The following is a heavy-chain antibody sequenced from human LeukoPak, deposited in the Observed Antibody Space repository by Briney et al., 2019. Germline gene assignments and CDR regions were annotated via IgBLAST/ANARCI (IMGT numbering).Heavy chain of an antibody. J-gene: IGHJ4*02. CDR2: ISSSGSTI. CDR3: TTRDAGKVN. V-gene: IGHV3-48*03. CDR1: GFTFSSYG. Sequence: PGGSLRLSCAASGFTFSSYGMNWVRQAPGKGLEWVSYISSSGSTIYYADSVKGRFTISRDNAKDTAYLQMNSLKTEDTAVYYCTTRDAGKVNWGQGTLVTVSS. D-gene: IGHD4-23*01.